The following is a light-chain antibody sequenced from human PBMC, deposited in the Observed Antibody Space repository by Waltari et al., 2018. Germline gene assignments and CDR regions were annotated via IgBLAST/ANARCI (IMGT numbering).Light chain of an antibody. J-gene: IGKJ1*01. Sequence: DIVMTQSPDSLAVSLGERATINCKSSPSVLYSPNNKNYLAWYQQKPGQPPNMLIYWASTRESGVPDRFSGSGSGTDFTLTISSLQAEDVAVYYCQQYYTIPVTFGQGTKVEIK. CDR1: PSVLYSPNNKNY. CDR3: QQYYTIPVT. CDR2: WAS. V-gene: IGKV4-1*01.